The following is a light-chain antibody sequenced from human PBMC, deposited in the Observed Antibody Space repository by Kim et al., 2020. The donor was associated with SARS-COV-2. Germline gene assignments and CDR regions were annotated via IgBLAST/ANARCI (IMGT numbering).Light chain of an antibody. CDR1: ALPKQY. Sequence: SYELTQPPSVSVSPGQTARITCSGDALPKQYAYWYQQKPGQAPVLVIYKDSERPSGIPERFSGSSSGTTVTLTISGVQAEDEADYYCQSADSSGTYRGVFGGGTQLTV. CDR2: KDS. J-gene: IGLJ2*01. V-gene: IGLV3-25*03. CDR3: QSADSSGTYRGV.